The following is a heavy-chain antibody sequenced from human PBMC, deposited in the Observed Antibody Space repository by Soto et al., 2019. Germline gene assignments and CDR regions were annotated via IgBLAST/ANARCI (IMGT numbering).Heavy chain of an antibody. J-gene: IGHJ5*02. D-gene: IGHD3-3*01. CDR3: ARWWSGSRQGFDP. CDR2: IYYSGST. V-gene: IGHV4-31*03. CDR1: GGSISSGDYY. Sequence: QVQLQESGPGLVKPSQTLSLTCTVSGGSISSGDYYWSWIRQHPGKGLEWIGYIYYSGSTYYNPSLKSRVTISADTSKKQFSLKLRSVTAAVTAVYYCARWWSGSRQGFDPWGQGTLVTVSS.